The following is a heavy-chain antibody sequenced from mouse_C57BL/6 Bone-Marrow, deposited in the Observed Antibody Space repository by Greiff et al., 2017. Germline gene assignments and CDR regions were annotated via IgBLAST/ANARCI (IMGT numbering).Heavy chain of an antibody. CDR3: AMLGYYAWFAY. CDR2: IYPGGGYT. J-gene: IGHJ3*01. Sequence: QVQLQQSGAELVRPGTSVKMSCKASGYTFTNYWIGWAKQRPGHVLAWIGDIYPGGGYTNYNEKFKVKATLSADKSSSTAYLQFSSLTSEVTSIYYCAMLGYYAWFAYWCPVSLVSVSA. D-gene: IGHD2-3*01. V-gene: IGHV1-63*01. CDR1: GYTFTNYW.